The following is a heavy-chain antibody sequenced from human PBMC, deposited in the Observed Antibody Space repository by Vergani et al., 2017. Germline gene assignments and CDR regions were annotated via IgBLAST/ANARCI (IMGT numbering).Heavy chain of an antibody. D-gene: IGHD6-6*01. V-gene: IGHV4-30-4*08. CDR1: GGSISSGDYY. CDR3: ARGSWQLVSGDYFDY. J-gene: IGHJ4*02. CDR2: IYYSGST. Sequence: QVQLQESGPGLVKPSQTLSLTCTVSGGSISSGDYYWSWIRQPPGKGLEWIGYIYYSGSTYYNPSPQSRVTISVDTSKNQFSLKLSSVTAADTAVYYCARGSWQLVSGDYFDYWGQGTLVTVSS.